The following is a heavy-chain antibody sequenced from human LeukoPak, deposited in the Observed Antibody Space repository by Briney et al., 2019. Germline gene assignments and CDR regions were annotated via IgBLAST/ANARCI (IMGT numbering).Heavy chain of an antibody. V-gene: IGHV3-21*01. CDR1: GFTFSRYN. D-gene: IGHD6-19*01. CDR2: ISSRSSYI. CDR3: ARDAQWLVPEGYYYYMDV. Sequence: PGGSLRLSCAGSGFTFSRYNMNWIRQAPGKGLERVSSISSRSSYIFYADSVKGRFTISRDNAKNSLYLQMNSLGAEDTAVYYCARDAQWLVPEGYYYYMDVWGKGTTVTVSS. J-gene: IGHJ6*03.